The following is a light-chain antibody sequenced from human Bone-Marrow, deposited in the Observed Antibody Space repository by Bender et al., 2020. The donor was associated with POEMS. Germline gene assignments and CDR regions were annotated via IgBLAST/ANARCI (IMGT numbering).Light chain of an antibody. J-gene: IGLJ3*02. V-gene: IGLV1-44*01. CDR2: SSH. CDR3: AVWDDSLNGWV. CDR1: SSTIGAHA. Sequence: QSVLTQPPSASWTPGQRVTISCSGGSSTIGAHAVNWYQHLPGTAPKLLIYSSHRRPSEVPDRFSGSRSGTSASLAISGLQSEDEADYYCAVWDDSLNGWVFGGGTKLTVL.